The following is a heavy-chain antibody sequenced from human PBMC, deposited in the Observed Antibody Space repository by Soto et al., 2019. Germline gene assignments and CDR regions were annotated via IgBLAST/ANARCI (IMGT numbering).Heavy chain of an antibody. CDR3: AGSGWREAFDI. V-gene: IGHV6-1*01. CDR2: TYYRSKWYN. Sequence: SQAQSLTGASRVDKVSSNSAASNYKRQTPSRGLEWLGRTYYRSKWYNDYAVSVKSRITINPDTSKNQFSLQLNSVTPEDTAVYYCAGSGWREAFDIWGQGTMVTVSS. J-gene: IGHJ3*02. CDR1: VDKVSSNSAA. D-gene: IGHD6-19*01.